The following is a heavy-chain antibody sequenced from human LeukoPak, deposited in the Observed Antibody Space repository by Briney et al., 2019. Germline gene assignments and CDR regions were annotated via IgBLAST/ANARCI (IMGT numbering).Heavy chain of an antibody. CDR2: IIPILGIA. CDR3: AREVLGMTDYYYYGMDV. Sequence: GASVKVSCKASGGTFSSYAISWVRQAPGQGLEWMGRIIPILGIANYAQKFQGRATITADKSTSTAYMELSSLRSEDTAVYYCAREVLGMTDYYYYGMDVWGQGTTVTVSS. CDR1: GGTFSSYA. J-gene: IGHJ6*02. D-gene: IGHD3-16*01. V-gene: IGHV1-69*04.